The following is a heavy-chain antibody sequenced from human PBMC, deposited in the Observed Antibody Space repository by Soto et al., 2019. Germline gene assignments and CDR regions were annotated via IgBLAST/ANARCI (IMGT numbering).Heavy chain of an antibody. Sequence: ASLKVPCKSSGGSFSSYAIIWVRQAPGQGLEWMGGIVPIFGTANYAQKFQGRVTITADESTSTAYMELSSLRSEDTAVYYCARALSGWLDYWGQGTLVTVSS. J-gene: IGHJ4*02. CDR1: GGSFSSYA. V-gene: IGHV1-69*13. CDR2: IVPIFGTA. D-gene: IGHD6-19*01. CDR3: ARALSGWLDY.